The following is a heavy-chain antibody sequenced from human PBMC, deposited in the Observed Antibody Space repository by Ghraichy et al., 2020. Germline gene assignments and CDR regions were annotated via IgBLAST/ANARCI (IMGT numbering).Heavy chain of an antibody. CDR1: GDFVRVGGDYF. Sequence: TLSLTCAVSGDFVRVGGDYFWSWVRQHPGKGLEWIGVIHHNGTTYYNSSLATRVAIFADSSKNQFSLKLRSVTAADTVVCYCARVAGDFGWDFWGRGTLVTVSS. V-gene: IGHV4-31*11. D-gene: IGHD4-17*01. CDR3: ARVAGDFGWDF. CDR2: IHHNGTT. J-gene: IGHJ4*02.